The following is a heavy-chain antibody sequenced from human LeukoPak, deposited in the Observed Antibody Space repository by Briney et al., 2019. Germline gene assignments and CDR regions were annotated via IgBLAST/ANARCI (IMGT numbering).Heavy chain of an antibody. Sequence: SETLSLTCTVSGGSISTFYWNWIRQPPGKGLEWIGYIYYTGNTNYNPSLKSRVTISLDTSKNQFSLKLGSVTAADTAVYYCARVQSADYDRAFDIWGQGTLVTVSS. CDR2: IYYTGNT. V-gene: IGHV4-59*01. J-gene: IGHJ3*02. CDR1: GGSISTFY. D-gene: IGHD3-10*02. CDR3: ARVQSADYDRAFDI.